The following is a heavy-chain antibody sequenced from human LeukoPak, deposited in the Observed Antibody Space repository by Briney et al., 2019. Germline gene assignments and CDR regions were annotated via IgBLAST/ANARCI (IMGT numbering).Heavy chain of an antibody. D-gene: IGHD6-25*01. V-gene: IGHV4-59*13. CDR2: IYYSGST. CDR1: GGSISSYY. CDR3: ARAHSSGRIYDS. J-gene: IGHJ4*02. Sequence: SETLSLTCTVSGGSISSYYWSRIRQPPGNGLEWIGYIYYSGSTSYNPSLKSRVTISVDTSKNQFSLKLSSVTAADTAVYYCARAHSSGRIYDSWGQGTLVTVSS.